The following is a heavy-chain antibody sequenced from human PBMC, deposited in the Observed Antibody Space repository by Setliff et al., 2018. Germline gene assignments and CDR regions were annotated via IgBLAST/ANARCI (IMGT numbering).Heavy chain of an antibody. CDR2: IKKDGSIK. Sequence: PGGSLRLSCAASGFNFRSYWMSWVRQAPGKGLEWVANIKKDGSIKYYLDSVRSRFTISKDNAENSLTPKMNSLRVEDTAVYYCSRDLQGSGDYVVDYWGQGTLVTVSS. CDR1: GFNFRSYW. V-gene: IGHV3-7*01. D-gene: IGHD4-17*01. J-gene: IGHJ4*02. CDR3: SRDLQGSGDYVVDY.